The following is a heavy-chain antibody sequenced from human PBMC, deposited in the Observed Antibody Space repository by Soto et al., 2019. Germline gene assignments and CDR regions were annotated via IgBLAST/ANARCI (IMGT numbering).Heavy chain of an antibody. CDR2: IYPGDSDT. J-gene: IGHJ3*02. Sequence: ESLKISCKGSGYSFTSYWIGWVRQMPGKGLEWMGIIYPGDSDTRYSPSFQGQVTISADKSISTAYLQWSSLKASDTAMYYCARRGYCSGGSCDDAFDIWGQGTMVTVSS. D-gene: IGHD2-15*01. CDR3: ARRGYCSGGSCDDAFDI. CDR1: GYSFTSYW. V-gene: IGHV5-51*01.